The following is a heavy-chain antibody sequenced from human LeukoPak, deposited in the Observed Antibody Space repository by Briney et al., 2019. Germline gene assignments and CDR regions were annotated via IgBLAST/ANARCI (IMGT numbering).Heavy chain of an antibody. V-gene: IGHV3-11*01. CDR1: GFTVSSNY. CDR3: AGGVTIVRGTSKHFDY. J-gene: IGHJ4*02. Sequence: GGSLRLSCAASGFTVSSNYMSWIRQAPGKGLEWVSYISSSGSTIYYADSVKGRFTISRDNAKNSLYLQMNSLRAEDTAVYYCAGGVTIVRGTSKHFDYWGQGTLVTVSS. CDR2: ISSSGSTI. D-gene: IGHD3-10*01.